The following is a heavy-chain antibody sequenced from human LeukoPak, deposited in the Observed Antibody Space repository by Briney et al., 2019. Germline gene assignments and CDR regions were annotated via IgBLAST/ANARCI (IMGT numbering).Heavy chain of an antibody. V-gene: IGHV3-7*01. CDR3: ATDMRAVTGHYFDY. CDR2: IKQDGSEK. Sequence: GGSLRLSCAASGFTVSSNYMTWVRQAPGKGLEWVANIKQDGSEKYYVDSVKGRFTISRDNAKNSLYLQMNSLRAEDTAVYYCATDMRAVTGHYFDYWGQGTLVTVSS. J-gene: IGHJ4*02. D-gene: IGHD2-8*02. CDR1: GFTVSSNY.